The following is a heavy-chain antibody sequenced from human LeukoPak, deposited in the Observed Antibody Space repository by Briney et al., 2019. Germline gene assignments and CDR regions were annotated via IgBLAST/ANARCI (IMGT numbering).Heavy chain of an antibody. V-gene: IGHV4-30-2*01. CDR2: IYHSGST. D-gene: IGHD3-22*01. Sequence: SETLSLTCTVSGGSISSGGYYWSWIRQPPGKGLEWIGYIYHSGSTYYNPSLKSRVTISVDRSKNQLSLRLNSVTAADTAVYYCARVQGMGGYFLIDFWGQGTLVTVSS. CDR1: GGSISSGGYY. CDR3: ARVQGMGGYFLIDF. J-gene: IGHJ4*02.